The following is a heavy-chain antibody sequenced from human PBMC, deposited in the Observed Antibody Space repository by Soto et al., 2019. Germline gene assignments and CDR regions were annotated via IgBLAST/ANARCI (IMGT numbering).Heavy chain of an antibody. CDR1: GGSFSGYY. CDR2: INHSGST. CDR3: ARKGRLRVGLVNGAFDI. D-gene: IGHD4-17*01. V-gene: IGHV4-34*01. Sequence: QVQLQQWGAGLLKPSETLSLTCAVYGGSFSGYYWSWIRQPPGKGLEWIGEINHSGSTNYNPSLKSRVTLSVDASKNRFSLKLSSVTAADTAVYYCARKGRLRVGLVNGAFDIWGQGTMVTVSS. J-gene: IGHJ3*02.